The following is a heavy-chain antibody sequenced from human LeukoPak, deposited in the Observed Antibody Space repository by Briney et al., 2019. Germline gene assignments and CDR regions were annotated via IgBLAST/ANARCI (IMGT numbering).Heavy chain of an antibody. Sequence: ESGPTLVKPTQTLTLTCTFSGFTFTSRGVGVGWIRQPPGKALEWLALIWWNDDKRYSPTLKGRPTITPDTSQNQVVLKMTNMDPVDTATYYCAHVYGSGSFDIWGQGTMVTVSA. CDR1: GFTFTSRGVG. CDR3: AHVYGSGSFDI. CDR2: IWWNDDK. D-gene: IGHD3-10*01. J-gene: IGHJ3*02. V-gene: IGHV2-5*01.